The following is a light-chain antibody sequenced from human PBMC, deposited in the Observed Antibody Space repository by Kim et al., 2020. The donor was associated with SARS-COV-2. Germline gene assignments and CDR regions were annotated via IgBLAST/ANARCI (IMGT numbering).Light chain of an antibody. Sequence: GQSITISCTGTSSAVGGYDYVSWYQQHPDKAPKLMIYAVSKRPSGVSDRFSGSKSGNTASLTISGLQAEDEADYYCFSYTNTDTGVFGGGTQLTVL. CDR3: FSYTNTDTGV. J-gene: IGLJ3*02. V-gene: IGLV2-14*03. CDR2: AVS. CDR1: SSAVGGYDY.